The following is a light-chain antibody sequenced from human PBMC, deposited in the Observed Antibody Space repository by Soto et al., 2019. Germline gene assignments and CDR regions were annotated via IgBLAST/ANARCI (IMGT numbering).Light chain of an antibody. Sequence: EIVLTQSPGTLSLSPGERATLSCRASQSVSSTYLAWYQQKPGQAPRLLIYGASSRATGIPDRFSGSGSGTDFAVNISTLEPEDFAVYDCQQYVSSPPRYTFGQGTKLEIK. CDR2: GAS. CDR3: QQYVSSPPRYT. V-gene: IGKV3-20*01. J-gene: IGKJ2*01. CDR1: QSVSSTY.